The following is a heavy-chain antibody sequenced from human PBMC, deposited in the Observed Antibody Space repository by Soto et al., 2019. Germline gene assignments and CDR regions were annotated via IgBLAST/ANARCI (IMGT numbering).Heavy chain of an antibody. J-gene: IGHJ4*02. D-gene: IGHD2-15*01. Sequence: QVQLQQWGAGLLKPSETLSLTCAVNGGSFTGYYWSWVRQPPGKGLEWIGEIKDGGSTNYSPSLRSRVTISADTSKTQFSLKVPSVTAADTAVYYCARGQEGVVATHWDQGTLVTVSS. CDR1: GGSFTGYY. V-gene: IGHV4-34*01. CDR2: IKDGGST. CDR3: ARGQEGVVATH.